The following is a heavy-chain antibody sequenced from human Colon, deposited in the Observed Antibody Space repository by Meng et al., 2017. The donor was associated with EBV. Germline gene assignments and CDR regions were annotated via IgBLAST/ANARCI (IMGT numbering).Heavy chain of an antibody. CDR3: ARDPYATGWAG. J-gene: IGHJ4*02. D-gene: IGHD6-19*01. Sequence: QMQLQESGPGLVKPSGTLSLTCAVSGGSISISTWWSWVRQPPGKGLEWIGEIYHSGGTNYNPSLRGRVTISLDKSKNQFSLTLRSVTAADTAVYYCARDPYATGWAGWGQGTLVNVSS. CDR2: IYHSGGT. CDR1: GGSISISTW. V-gene: IGHV4-4*02.